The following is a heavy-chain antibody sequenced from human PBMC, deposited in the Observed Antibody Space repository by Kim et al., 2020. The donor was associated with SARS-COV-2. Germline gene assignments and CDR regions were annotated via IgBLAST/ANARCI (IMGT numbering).Heavy chain of an antibody. V-gene: IGHV4-34*01. CDR3: ARGDYYYDSSGYWYFDY. D-gene: IGHD3-22*01. CDR1: GGSFSGYY. Sequence: SETLSLTCAVYGGSFSGYYWSWIRQPPGKGLEWIGEINHSGSTNYNPSLKSRVTISVDTSKNQFSLKLSSVTAADTAVYYCARGDYYYDSSGYWYFDYWGQGTLVTVSS. CDR2: INHSGST. J-gene: IGHJ4*02.